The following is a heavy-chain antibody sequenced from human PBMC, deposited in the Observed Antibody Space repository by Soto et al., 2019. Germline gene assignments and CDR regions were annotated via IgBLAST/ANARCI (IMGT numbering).Heavy chain of an antibody. J-gene: IGHJ5*02. CDR1: VGPVCSGSYY. CDR2: IYYSGST. D-gene: IGHD1-7*01. Sequence: SETLSLTCTVSVGPVCSGSYYWRWIREPPRMGLEGIGFIYYSGSTNSNPYLKSRVTMSVDTSKPQLSLKLSSVTAADAAANNCARRTETPNWFCPWGQGILVTVAS. CDR3: ARRTETPNWFCP. V-gene: IGHV4-61*01.